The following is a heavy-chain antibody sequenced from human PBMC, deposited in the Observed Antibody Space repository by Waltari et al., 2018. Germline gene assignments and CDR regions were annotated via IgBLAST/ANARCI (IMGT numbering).Heavy chain of an antibody. CDR1: GFTFSGSA. D-gene: IGHD4-17*01. J-gene: IGHJ4*02. CDR2: IRSKANSYAT. CDR3: TRHGTTLDPDY. V-gene: IGHV3-73*01. Sequence: EVQLVESGGGLVQPGGSLKLSCAASGFTFSGSAMHWVRQASGKGLEWVGRIRSKANSYATAYAASVKGRFTISRDDSKNTAYLQMNSLKTEDTAVYYCTRHGTTLDPDYWGQGTLVTVSS.